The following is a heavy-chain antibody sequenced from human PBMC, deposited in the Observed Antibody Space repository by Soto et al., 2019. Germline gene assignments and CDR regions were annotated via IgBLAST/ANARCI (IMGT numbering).Heavy chain of an antibody. J-gene: IGHJ3*02. CDR2: IWSDGSDK. V-gene: IGHV3-33*01. CDR3: ARRVGQRYAFDM. D-gene: IGHD2-15*01. CDR1: GFTFSSYG. Sequence: QVQLVESGGGVVQPGRSLRLSCAASGFTFSSYGMHWVRQAPGKGLEWVAVIWSDGSDKYYADSVKGRFTISRDNSKNTLYLQMNSLRAEDTAVYYCARRVGQRYAFDMWGQGTVVTVSS.